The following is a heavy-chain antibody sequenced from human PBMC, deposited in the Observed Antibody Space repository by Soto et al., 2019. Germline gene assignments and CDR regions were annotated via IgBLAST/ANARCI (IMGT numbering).Heavy chain of an antibody. D-gene: IGHD3-22*01. CDR1: GFSLSTSGVG. CDR2: IYWNDDK. V-gene: IGHV2-5*01. CDR3: AHLNYYDSSGYYYPPPGFDY. Sequence: SGPTLVNPTQTLTLTCTFPGFSLSTSGVGVGWIRQPPGKALEWLALIYWNDDKRYSPSLKSRLTITKDTSKNQVVLTMTNMDHVDTATYYCAHLNYYDSSGYYYPPPGFDYCGQRTLVTVSS. J-gene: IGHJ4*02.